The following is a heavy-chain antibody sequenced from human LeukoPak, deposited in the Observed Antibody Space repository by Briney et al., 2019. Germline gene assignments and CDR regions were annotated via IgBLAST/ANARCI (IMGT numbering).Heavy chain of an antibody. CDR1: GFTFSDYY. CDR3: AREYSSSWYYFDY. J-gene: IGHJ4*02. D-gene: IGHD6-13*01. CDR2: ISSSGSTI. Sequence: NPGGSLRLSCAASGFTFSDYYMSWIRQAPGKGLEWVSYISSSGSTIYYADSVKGRFTISRDNAKNSLYLQMNSLRAEDTAVYYCAREYSSSWYYFDYWGQGTLVTVYS. V-gene: IGHV3-11*01.